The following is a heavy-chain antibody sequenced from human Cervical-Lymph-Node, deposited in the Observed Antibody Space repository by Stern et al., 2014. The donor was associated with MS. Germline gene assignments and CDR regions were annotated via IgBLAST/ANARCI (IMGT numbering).Heavy chain of an antibody. Sequence: EQLGQSGAELKKPGESLKISCKTSGYNFISYWIAWVRQVPGKDLEWIGIIYPGDSDITYSPSFQGHVTISVDKSITTAYLQWNSLKASDTAVYYCARWSVACDYWGQGALITVSS. V-gene: IGHV5-51*03. CDR1: GYNFISYW. CDR2: IYPGDSDI. D-gene: IGHD2-21*01. J-gene: IGHJ4*02. CDR3: ARWSVACDY.